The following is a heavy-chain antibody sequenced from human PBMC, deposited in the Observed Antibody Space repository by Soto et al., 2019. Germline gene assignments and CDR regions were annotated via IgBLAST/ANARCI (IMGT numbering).Heavy chain of an antibody. J-gene: IGHJ4*02. D-gene: IGHD7-27*01. CDR1: GITVSSYY. Sequence: GWSLRLSCGDSGITVSSYYMSWDRKAPGKGLEWVSVIYSGGSAYYADSVKGRFTISRDNSKNTLYLQMNSLRAEDTAVYYCARGPSGDKVHYWGQGALVTVSS. V-gene: IGHV3-66*01. CDR3: ARGPSGDKVHY. CDR2: IYSGGSA.